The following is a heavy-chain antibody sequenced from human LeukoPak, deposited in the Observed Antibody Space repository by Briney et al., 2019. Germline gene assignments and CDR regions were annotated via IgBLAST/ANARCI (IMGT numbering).Heavy chain of an antibody. V-gene: IGHV4-59*01. CDR1: GGSISSYY. CDR3: ARVGYDFWSGYYHYGMDV. D-gene: IGHD3-3*01. Sequence: SETLSLTCTVSGGSISSYYWSWIRQPPGKGLEWIGYIYYSGSTNYNPSLKSRVTISVDTSKNQFSLKLSSVTAADTAVYYCARVGYDFWSGYYHYGMDVWGQGTTVTLSS. J-gene: IGHJ6*02. CDR2: IYYSGST.